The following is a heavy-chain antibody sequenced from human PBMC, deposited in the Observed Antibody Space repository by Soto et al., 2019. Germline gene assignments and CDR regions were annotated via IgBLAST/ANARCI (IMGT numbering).Heavy chain of an antibody. V-gene: IGHV4-59*08. J-gene: IGHJ2*01. D-gene: IGHD6-13*01. Sequence: QVQLQESGPGLVKPSETLSLTCTVSGGSISSHYWSWIRQPPGRGLEWIGFIYYSGITDSKPSLKSRVAISLDTSKNQLPLRLSSVTAADTAVYYCARPRGIAPAVWYFDLWGRGTLVTVSS. CDR3: ARPRGIAPAVWYFDL. CDR2: IYYSGIT. CDR1: GGSISSHY.